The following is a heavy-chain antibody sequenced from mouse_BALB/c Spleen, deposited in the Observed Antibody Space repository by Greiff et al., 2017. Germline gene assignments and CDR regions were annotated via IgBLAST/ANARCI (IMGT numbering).Heavy chain of an antibody. Sequence: EVKVEESGGGLVKPGGSLKLSCAASGFTFSSYAMSWVRQSPEKRLEWVAEISSGGSYTYYPDTVTGRFTISRDNAKNTLYLEMSSLRSEDTAMYYCARDNRGYFDYWGQGTTLTVSS. J-gene: IGHJ2*01. CDR3: ARDNRGYFDY. CDR2: ISSGGSYT. CDR1: GFTFSSYA. V-gene: IGHV5-9-4*01.